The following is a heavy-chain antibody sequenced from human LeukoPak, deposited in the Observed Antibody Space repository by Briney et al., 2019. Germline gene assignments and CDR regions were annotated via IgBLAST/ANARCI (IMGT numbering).Heavy chain of an antibody. CDR3: AKDVTVVPAAINYY. CDR2: ISGSGGST. D-gene: IGHD2-2*01. J-gene: IGHJ4*02. CDR1: GFTFSSYA. V-gene: IGHV3-23*01. Sequence: QAGGSLRLSCAASGFTFSSYAMSWVRQAPGKGLEWVSAISGSGGSTYYADSVKGRFTISRDNSKNTLYLQMNSLRAEDTAVYYCAKDVTVVPAAINYYWGQGTLVTVSS.